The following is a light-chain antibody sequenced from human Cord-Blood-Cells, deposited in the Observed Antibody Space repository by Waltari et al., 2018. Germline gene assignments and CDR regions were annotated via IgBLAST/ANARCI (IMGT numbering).Light chain of an antibody. CDR1: QRISTW. V-gene: IGKV1-5*01. CDR2: DAS. J-gene: IGKJ1*01. Sequence: DIQMTQSTSTLSASVGDRVTITCRASQRISTWLAWYQQKPGKAPKLLIYDASSLESGVPSRFSGSGSGTEFTLTISSLQPDDFATYYCQQYNSYSRTFGQGTKVEIK. CDR3: QQYNSYSRT.